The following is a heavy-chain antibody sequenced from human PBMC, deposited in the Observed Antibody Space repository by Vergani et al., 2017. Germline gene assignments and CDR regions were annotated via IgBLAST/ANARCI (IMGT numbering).Heavy chain of an antibody. CDR2: IWYDGSKE. CDR1: GFTFTNFA. V-gene: IGHV3-33*08. Sequence: VQLLESGGNLVQPGGSLRLSCAASGFTFTNFAMTWVRQAPGEGLEWVAFIWYDGSKEYYADSVKGRFTISRDNSKNTLYLQMNNLRAADTAVYYCARSGYCAHGVCYMTYYYYMDVWGQGTLVTV. D-gene: IGHD2-8*01. CDR3: ARSGYCAHGVCYMTYYYYMDV. J-gene: IGHJ6*03.